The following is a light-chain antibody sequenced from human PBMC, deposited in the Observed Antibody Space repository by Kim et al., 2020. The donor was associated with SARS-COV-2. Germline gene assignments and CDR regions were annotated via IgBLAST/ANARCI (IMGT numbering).Light chain of an antibody. J-gene: IGLJ3*02. CDR1: RSDVGGYNY. CDR2: DVS. Sequence: QSALTQPASVSGSPGQSITISCTGTRSDVGGYNYVSWYQRHPCKAPKLMIYDVSYRPSVVSNRFSGSKSGNTASLTISGLQAEDEADYYCSSYTSSSTLAFGGGTQLTVL. V-gene: IGLV2-14*03. CDR3: SSYTSSSTLA.